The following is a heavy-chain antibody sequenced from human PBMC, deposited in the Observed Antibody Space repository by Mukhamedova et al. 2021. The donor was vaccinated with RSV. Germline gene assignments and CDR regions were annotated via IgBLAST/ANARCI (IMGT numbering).Heavy chain of an antibody. CDR2: ISYDGSNK. V-gene: IGHV3-30*18. J-gene: IGHJ3*02. D-gene: IGHD3-22*01. Sequence: ISYDGSNKYYADSVKGRFTISRDNSKNTLYLQMNSLRAEDTAVYYCAKPYYYDSSGYYSVGAFDIWGQGTMVTVPS. CDR3: AKPYYYDSSGYYSVGAFDI.